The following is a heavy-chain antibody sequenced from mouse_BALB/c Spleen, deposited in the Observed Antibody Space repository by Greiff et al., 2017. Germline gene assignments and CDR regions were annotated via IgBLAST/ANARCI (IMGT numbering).Heavy chain of an antibody. Sequence: QVQLQQSGPQLVRPGASVKISCKASGYSFTSYWMHWVKQRPGQGLEWIGMIDPSDSETRLNQKFKDKATLTVDKSSSTAYMQLSSPTSEDSAVYYCARSVYYYGSRAMDYWGQGTSVTVSS. J-gene: IGHJ4*01. V-gene: IGHV1S127*01. CDR2: IDPSDSET. CDR3: ARSVYYYGSRAMDY. CDR1: GYSFTSYW. D-gene: IGHD1-1*01.